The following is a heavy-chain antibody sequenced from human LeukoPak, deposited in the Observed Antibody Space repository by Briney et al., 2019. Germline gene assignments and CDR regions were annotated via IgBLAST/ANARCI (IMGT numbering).Heavy chain of an antibody. D-gene: IGHD5-12*01. CDR1: GFSFSDCS. Sequence: GGSLRLSCAASGFSFSDCSMNWVRQAPGKGLEWVSSITISSSIIYYADSVKGRFTISRDNAKNSLFLQMNSLRAEDTAVYYCARDSVDIVATITSYYYGMDVWGQGTTVTVSS. CDR2: ITISSSII. V-gene: IGHV3-21*01. J-gene: IGHJ6*02. CDR3: ARDSVDIVATITSYYYGMDV.